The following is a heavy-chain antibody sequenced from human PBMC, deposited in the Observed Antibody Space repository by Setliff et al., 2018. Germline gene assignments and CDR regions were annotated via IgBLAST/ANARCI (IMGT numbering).Heavy chain of an antibody. CDR3: ARDGGKYCATTSCFHFDY. CDR2: ISAYKDKT. D-gene: IGHD2-2*01. CDR1: GYTFNTYG. J-gene: IGHJ4*02. Sequence: ASVKVSCKSYGYTFNTYGICWVRQAPGQGPEWMGWISAYKDKTRSTERFQDRLTLTIDTSTNTVFMELRDLRADDTATYYCARDGGKYCATTSCFHFDYWGQGTQVTVSS. V-gene: IGHV1-18*01.